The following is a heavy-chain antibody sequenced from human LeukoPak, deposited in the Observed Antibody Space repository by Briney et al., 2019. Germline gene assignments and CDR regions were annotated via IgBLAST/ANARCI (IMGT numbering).Heavy chain of an antibody. CDR2: IKTKTDGGTT. CDR1: GFTFSNAC. Sequence: KPGGSLRLSCAASGFTFSNACMSWVRQAPGKELEWVGRIKTKTDGGTTDYSAPVKGRFTISRDDSKNTLYLQMNRLKTEDTAVYYCTIDQSLDYPASGSYGHHCWGQGTLVTVSS. D-gene: IGHD3-10*01. J-gene: IGHJ4*02. CDR3: TIDQSLDYPASGSYGHHC. V-gene: IGHV3-15*01.